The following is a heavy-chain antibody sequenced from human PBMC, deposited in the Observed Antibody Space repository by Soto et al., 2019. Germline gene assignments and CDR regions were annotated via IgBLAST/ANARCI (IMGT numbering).Heavy chain of an antibody. V-gene: IGHV1-46*01. J-gene: IGHJ4*02. CDR2: INPSGGST. CDR1: GYTFTSYY. D-gene: IGHD6-19*01. CDR3: ARDHDSSGWDGTLAIDY. Sequence: ASVKVSCKASGYTFTSYYMHWVRQAPGQGLEWMGIINPSGGSTSYAQKFQGRVTMTRDTSTSTVYMELSSLRSEDTAVYYCARDHDSSGWDGTLAIDYWGQGTLVTVSS.